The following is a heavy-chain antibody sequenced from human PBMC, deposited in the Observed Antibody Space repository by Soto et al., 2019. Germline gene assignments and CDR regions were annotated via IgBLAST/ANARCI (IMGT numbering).Heavy chain of an antibody. CDR1: GFTFSSYW. V-gene: IGHV3-74*01. D-gene: IGHD3-3*01. J-gene: IGHJ6*02. CDR2: INSDGSST. CDR3: ARDPDYDFWSGYVDV. Sequence: GGSLRLSCAASGFTFSSYWMHWVRQAPGKGLVWVSRINSDGSSTSYADSVKGRFTISRDNAKNTLYLQMNSLRAEDTAVYYCARDPDYDFWSGYVDVWGQGTTVTVSS.